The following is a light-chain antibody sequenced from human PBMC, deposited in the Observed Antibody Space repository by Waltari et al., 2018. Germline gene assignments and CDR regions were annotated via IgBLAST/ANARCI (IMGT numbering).Light chain of an antibody. CDR1: QSVSRD. V-gene: IGKV3-15*01. CDR3: QQFNNWPQT. CDR2: GAS. Sequence: EVVMTPSPATLSVSPGERATPSCRASQSVSRDLAWYQQKPGQAPRLLIYGASTRITGVPARFTGSGSGAEFSLTISSLQSEDVAIYYCQQFNNWPQTFGGGTQVEIK. J-gene: IGKJ4*01.